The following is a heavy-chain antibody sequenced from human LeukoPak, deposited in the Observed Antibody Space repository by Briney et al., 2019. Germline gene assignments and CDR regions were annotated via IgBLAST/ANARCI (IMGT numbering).Heavy chain of an antibody. CDR1: GGSFSGYF. D-gene: IGHD6-13*01. Sequence: PSETLSLTCAVYGGSFSGYFWTWIRQPPGKGLEWIGEINYSGSTNYNPSLKSRVTISVDTSKNQFSLKLSSVTAADTAVYYCATCGGGIAAAGGLDYWGQGTLVTVSS. V-gene: IGHV4-34*01. CDR3: ATCGGGIAAAGGLDY. CDR2: INYSGST. J-gene: IGHJ4*02.